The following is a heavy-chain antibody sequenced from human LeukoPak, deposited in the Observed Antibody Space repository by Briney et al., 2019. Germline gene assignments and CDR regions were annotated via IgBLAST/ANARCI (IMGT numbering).Heavy chain of an antibody. D-gene: IGHD3-3*01. CDR1: GGSFSGYY. J-gene: IGHJ4*02. CDR3: ARMYDFWSGYQPIPYYFDY. CDR2: INQSGST. V-gene: IGHV4-34*01. Sequence: SETLSLTCAVYGGSFSGYYWSWIRQPPGKGLEWIGEINQSGSTNYNPSLKSRVTISVDTSKNQFSLKLSSVTAADTAVYYCARMYDFWSGYQPIPYYFDYWGQGTLVTVSS.